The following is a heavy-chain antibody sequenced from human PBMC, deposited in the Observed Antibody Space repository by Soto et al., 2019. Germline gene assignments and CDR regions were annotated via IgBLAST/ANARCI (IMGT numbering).Heavy chain of an antibody. D-gene: IGHD2-15*01. V-gene: IGHV3-64D*06. CDR2: ISNDGRST. J-gene: IGHJ5*02. CDR3: VARPTQYNWFDP. Sequence: HPGGSLRLSCSASGFTFSTYVMHWVRQAPGKELEYVSAISNDGRSTYYTDSVKGRFTVSRDNSKNTLYLQMSSLGPEDTAVYFCVARPTQYNWFDPWGRGSLVTVSS. CDR1: GFTFSTYV.